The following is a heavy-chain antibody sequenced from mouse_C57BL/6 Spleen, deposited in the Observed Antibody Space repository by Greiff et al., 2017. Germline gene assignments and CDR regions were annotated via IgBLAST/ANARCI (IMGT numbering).Heavy chain of an antibody. CDR2: IYPGDGDT. D-gene: IGHD2-4*01. CDR1: GYAFSSYW. V-gene: IGHV1-80*01. J-gene: IGHJ3*01. CDR3: AYDYDGAY. Sequence: QVQLKESGAELVKPGASVKISCKASGYAFSSYWMNWVKQRPGKGLEWIGQIYPGDGDTNYNGKFKGKATLTADKSSSTAYMQLSSLTSEDSAVYFCAYDYDGAYWGQGTLVTVSA.